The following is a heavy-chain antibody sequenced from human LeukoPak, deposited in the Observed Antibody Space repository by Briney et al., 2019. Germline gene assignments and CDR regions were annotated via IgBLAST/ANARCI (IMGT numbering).Heavy chain of an antibody. CDR1: GYSFTSYW. Sequence: GESLQISCKGSGYSFTSYWIGWVRQMPGKGLEWMGIIYPGDSDTRYSPSFQGQVTISADKSISTAYLQWSSLKASDTAMYYCASLGGGYSSGWYEGYFDYWGQGTLVTVSS. CDR3: ASLGGGYSSGWYEGYFDY. V-gene: IGHV5-51*01. CDR2: IYPGDSDT. J-gene: IGHJ4*02. D-gene: IGHD6-19*01.